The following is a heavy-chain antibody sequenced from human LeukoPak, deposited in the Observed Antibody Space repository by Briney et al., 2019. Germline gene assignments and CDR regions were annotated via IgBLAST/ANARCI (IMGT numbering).Heavy chain of an antibody. D-gene: IGHD3-9*01. V-gene: IGHV4-31*03. CDR2: IYYTGST. CDR3: ARSLGYDILTGYNRGWFFDL. Sequence: SETLSLTCTVSGGSISSGGCYWTWIRQHPGKGLEWIGYIYYTGSTYYNPSLESRVTISVATSKNQFSLKLSSVTAADTAVYYCARSLGYDILTGYNRGWFFDLWGRSTLVTVSS. CDR1: GGSISSGGCY. J-gene: IGHJ2*01.